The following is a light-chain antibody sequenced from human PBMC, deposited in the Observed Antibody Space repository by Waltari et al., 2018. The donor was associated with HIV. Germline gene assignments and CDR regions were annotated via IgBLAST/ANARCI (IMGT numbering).Light chain of an antibody. CDR1: SSHIGAGFE. CDR3: QSYDSSLRGIL. J-gene: IGLJ2*01. Sequence: QSVLTQPPSVSGAPGQRVTISCTGSSSHIGAGFEVHWYQQLPGTAPKLLVYDNTNRPSGVPDRFSGSKSGTSASLGITGLQSEDEADYYCQSYDSSLRGILFGGGTKLTVL. CDR2: DNT. V-gene: IGLV1-40*01.